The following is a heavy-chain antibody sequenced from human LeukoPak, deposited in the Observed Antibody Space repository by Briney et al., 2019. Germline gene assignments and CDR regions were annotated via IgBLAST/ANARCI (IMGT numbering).Heavy chain of an antibody. V-gene: IGHV1-18*01. CDR3: ARDQGDYVWGSYRSIDY. Sequence: ASVKVSCKTSGYTFTSYGIRWVRQAPGQGLEWMGWISAYNGNTNYAQKLQGRVTMTTDTSTSTAYMELRSLRSDDTAVYYCARDQGDYVWGSYRSIDYWGQGTLVTVSS. CDR2: ISAYNGNT. D-gene: IGHD3-16*02. CDR1: GYTFTSYG. J-gene: IGHJ4*02.